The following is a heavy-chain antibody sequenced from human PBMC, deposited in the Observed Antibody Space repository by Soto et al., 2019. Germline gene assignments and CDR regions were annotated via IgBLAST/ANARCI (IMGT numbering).Heavy chain of an antibody. Sequence: EVQLLESGGGLVQPGGSLRLSCAASGFTFSTYAMSWVRQAPGKGLEWVSTITTSGGNTYYADSVQGLFTISRDNSKYTLYLQMNSLRAEDTAVYYCAGRYCTNGVCYTNYYYYIDVWGKGTTVTVSS. CDR3: AGRYCTNGVCYTNYYYYIDV. J-gene: IGHJ6*03. CDR2: ITTSGGNT. CDR1: GFTFSTYA. V-gene: IGHV3-23*01. D-gene: IGHD2-8*01.